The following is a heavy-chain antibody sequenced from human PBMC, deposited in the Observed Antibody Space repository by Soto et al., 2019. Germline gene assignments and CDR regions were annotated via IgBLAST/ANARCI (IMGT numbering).Heavy chain of an antibody. V-gene: IGHV4-59*01. Sequence: SETLSLTCAVSGGSMSFYSWSWIRQPPGKGLEWIGYIHHSGDTDYNPSLKSRVTISVDRPQNQLSLKLTSVTTALADVYYFARAHCRNEICFAFILWGPGKKVTVS. J-gene: IGHJ3*01. CDR1: GGSMSFYS. CDR3: ARAHCRNEICFAFIL. D-gene: IGHD2-15*01. CDR2: IHHSGDT.